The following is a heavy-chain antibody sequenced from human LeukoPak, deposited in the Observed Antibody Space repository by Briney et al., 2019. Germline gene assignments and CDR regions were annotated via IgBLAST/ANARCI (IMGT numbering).Heavy chain of an antibody. CDR3: AKVFYGDNDWYFDL. J-gene: IGHJ2*01. CDR2: ISGSAGIT. V-gene: IGHV3-23*01. CDR1: GFTFSSYA. Sequence: GGSLRLSCAASGFTFSSYAMRWVRQAPGKGLEWVSTISGSAGITYYEDSVKGRFTISRDNSKNTLYLQLNSLRAEDTAVYYCAKVFYGDNDWYFDLWGRGTLVTVSS. D-gene: IGHD4-17*01.